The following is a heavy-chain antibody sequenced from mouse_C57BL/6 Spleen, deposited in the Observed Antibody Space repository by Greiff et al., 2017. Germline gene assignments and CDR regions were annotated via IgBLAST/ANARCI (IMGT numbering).Heavy chain of an antibody. D-gene: IGHD2-5*01. J-gene: IGHJ4*01. CDR3: ARDYSNYGDAMDY. V-gene: IGHV5-4*01. Sequence: EVKLVESGGGLVKPGGSLKLSCAASGFTFSSYAMSWVRQTPDKRLEWVATISDGGSYTYYPDNVKVRFTISRDNVKNNLYLQMSHLKSEDTAMYYCARDYSNYGDAMDYWGQGTSVTVSS. CDR2: ISDGGSYT. CDR1: GFTFSSYA.